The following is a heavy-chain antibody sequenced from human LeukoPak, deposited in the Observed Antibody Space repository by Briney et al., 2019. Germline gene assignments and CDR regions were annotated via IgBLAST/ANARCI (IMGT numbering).Heavy chain of an antibody. CDR2: IYYSGRT. CDR1: GGSISTSSYY. Sequence: SETLSLXCTVSGGSISTSSYYWGWIRQPPGKGLEWIGSIYYSGRTYYNPSLESRVTISVDTSKSQFSLKLSSVTAADTSIYYCASLGKLGYYFDYWGQGTLVTVSS. V-gene: IGHV4-39*01. CDR3: ASLGKLGYYFDY. J-gene: IGHJ4*02. D-gene: IGHD3-16*01.